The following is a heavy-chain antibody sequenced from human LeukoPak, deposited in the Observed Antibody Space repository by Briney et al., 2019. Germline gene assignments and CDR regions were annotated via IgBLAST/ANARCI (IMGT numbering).Heavy chain of an antibody. CDR3: ANSYDGKIVPFDN. D-gene: IGHD4-23*01. Sequence: KSSETLSLTCTVPDGSISNSFWNWVRQPPGKGLEWIAYIHTSRSTNYNPAFKSRVTLSVDTSKSQFSLRLNSVTASDTAVYYCANSYDGKIVPFDNWGQGTLVTVSS. CDR2: IHTSRST. V-gene: IGHV4-4*09. CDR1: DGSISNSF. J-gene: IGHJ4*02.